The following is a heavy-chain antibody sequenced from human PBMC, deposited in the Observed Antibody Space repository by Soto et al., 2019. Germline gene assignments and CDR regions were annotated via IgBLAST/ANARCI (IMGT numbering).Heavy chain of an antibody. D-gene: IGHD2-21*01. J-gene: IGHJ5*02. V-gene: IGHV4-31*03. Sequence: SETLSLTSCVARALSTSGGVYYSWIRQPPGKGLEWLGYIFHSGSTLYTPSLRGRLTLSADTSRNQLSLHLTSVTAADTAVYYCVRGGIAGHWFDPWGQGISVTVS. CDR1: RALSTSGGVY. CDR2: IFHSGST. CDR3: VRGGIAGHWFDP.